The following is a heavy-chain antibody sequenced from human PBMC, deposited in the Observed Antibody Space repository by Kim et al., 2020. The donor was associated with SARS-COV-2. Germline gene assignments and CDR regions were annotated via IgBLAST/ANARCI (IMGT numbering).Heavy chain of an antibody. Sequence: KGRFTISRDNSKNSLYLQMNSLRTEDTAVYYCAKDLGGIGATRAAGGMDVWGQGTTVTVSS. D-gene: IGHD5-12*01. V-gene: IGHV3-43*01. J-gene: IGHJ6*02. CDR3: AKDLGGIGATRAAGGMDV.